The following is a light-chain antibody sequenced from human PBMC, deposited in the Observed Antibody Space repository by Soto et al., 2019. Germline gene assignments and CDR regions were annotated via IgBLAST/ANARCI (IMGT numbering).Light chain of an antibody. J-gene: IGKJ3*01. CDR1: QSVSSSY. CDR2: AAS. Sequence: IVLTQSPGTLSLSPGERATLSCRASQSVSSSYLAWYRQKPGQAPRLLIYAASSRATGIPDRFSGSGSGTDFTLTISRLEPEDFAVYYCQQYGSSPFTFGPGTKVDIK. CDR3: QQYGSSPFT. V-gene: IGKV3-20*01.